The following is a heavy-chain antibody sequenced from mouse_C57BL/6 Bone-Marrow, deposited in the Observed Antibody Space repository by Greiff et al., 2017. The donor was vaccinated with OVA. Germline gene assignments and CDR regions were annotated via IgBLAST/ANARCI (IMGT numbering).Heavy chain of an antibody. CDR3: ARSLRRRKFFAD. CDR2: INPNSGST. V-gene: IGHV1-64*01. CDR1: GYTFTSYW. J-gene: IGHJ3*01. Sequence: QVQLKQPGAELVKPGASVKLSCKASGYTFTSYWMHWVKQRPGQGLEWIGMINPNSGSTNYNEKFKSKATLTVDKSSSTAYMQLSSLTSEDSAVYDCARSLRRRKFFADWGQGTLVTVSA. D-gene: IGHD1-2*01.